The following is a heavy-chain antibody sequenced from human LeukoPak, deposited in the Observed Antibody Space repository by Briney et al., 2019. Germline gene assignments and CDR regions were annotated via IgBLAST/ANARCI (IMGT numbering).Heavy chain of an antibody. CDR2: IKSKIDGGTT. Sequence: GGSLRLSCAASGFTFCNAWMSWVRQAPGKGREWVVRIKSKIDGGTTDYAAPVKGRFTISRDDSKNTLYLQMNSLKTADKAVYYCTADKRERGVDGSVDYFDYWGQGTLVTVSS. CDR3: TADKRERGVDGSVDYFDY. J-gene: IGHJ4*02. CDR1: GFTFCNAW. D-gene: IGHD3-10*01. V-gene: IGHV3-15*01.